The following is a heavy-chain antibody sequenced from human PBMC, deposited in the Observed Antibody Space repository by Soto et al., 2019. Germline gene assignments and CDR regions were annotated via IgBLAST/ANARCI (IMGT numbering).Heavy chain of an antibody. D-gene: IGHD3-22*01. CDR1: GGTFSSYA. CDR2: IIPIFGTA. CDR3: ARDPYYYDSSGYYLYYYYGMDV. Sequence: SVKVSCKASGGTFSSYAISWVRQAPGQGLEWMGGIIPIFGTANYAQKFQGRVTITAGESTSTAYMELSSLRSEDTAVYYCARDPYYYDSSGYYLYYYYGMDVWGQGTTVTVS. J-gene: IGHJ6*02. V-gene: IGHV1-69*13.